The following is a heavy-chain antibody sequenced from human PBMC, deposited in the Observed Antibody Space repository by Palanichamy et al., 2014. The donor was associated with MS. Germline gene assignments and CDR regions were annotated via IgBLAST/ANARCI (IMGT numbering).Heavy chain of an antibody. Sequence: QVQLVESGGGVVQPGRSLRLSCAASGFTFSSYGMHWVRQAPGKGLEWVAVIWYDGSNKYYADSVKGRFTNSRDNSKNTLYLQMNSLRAEDTAVYYCARRNGDYYDSSGPNWFDPWGQGTLVTVSS. D-gene: IGHD3-22*01. CDR2: IWYDGSNK. J-gene: IGHJ5*02. V-gene: IGHV3-33*01. CDR3: ARRNGDYYDSSGPNWFDP. CDR1: GFTFSSYG.